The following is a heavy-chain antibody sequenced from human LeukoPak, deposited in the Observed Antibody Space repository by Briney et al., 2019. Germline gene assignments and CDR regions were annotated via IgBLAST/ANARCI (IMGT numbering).Heavy chain of an antibody. CDR3: AKARTAYFDY. Sequence: GGSLRLSCAASGFTFSSYAMSWVRQAPGKGLEWVSVISANSGSIYYADSVKGRFTISRDNSKNTLYLQMNSLRAEDTAVYYCAKARTAYFDYWGQGNLVTVSS. J-gene: IGHJ4*02. V-gene: IGHV3-23*01. CDR1: GFTFSSYA. D-gene: IGHD1-1*01. CDR2: ISANSGSI.